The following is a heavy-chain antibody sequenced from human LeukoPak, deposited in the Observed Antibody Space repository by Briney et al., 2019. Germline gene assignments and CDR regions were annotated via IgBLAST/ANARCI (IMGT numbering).Heavy chain of an antibody. V-gene: IGHV1-2*02. Sequence: ASVKVSCKASGYTFTGYYMHWVRQAPGQGLEWMGWINPNSGGTNYAQKFQGRVTMTRDTSISTAYMELSRLRSDDTAVYYCARVLYGDSYLDYWGQGTLVTVSS. CDR2: INPNSGGT. J-gene: IGHJ4*02. CDR1: GYTFTGYY. D-gene: IGHD4-17*01. CDR3: ARVLYGDSYLDY.